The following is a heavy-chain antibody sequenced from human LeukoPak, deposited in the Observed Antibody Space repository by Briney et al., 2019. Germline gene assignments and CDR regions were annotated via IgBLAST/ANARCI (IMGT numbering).Heavy chain of an antibody. Sequence: ASVKVSCKASGYTFTSYDINWVRQAPGQGLEWMGWINPNSSGTNYAQKFQGRVTMTRDTSISTAYMELSRLRSDDTAVYYCASSKETTKYYDFWSGSMDYYYMDVWGKGTTVTVSS. D-gene: IGHD3-3*01. CDR2: INPNSSGT. CDR3: ASSKETTKYYDFWSGSMDYYYMDV. CDR1: GYTFTSYD. J-gene: IGHJ6*03. V-gene: IGHV1-2*02.